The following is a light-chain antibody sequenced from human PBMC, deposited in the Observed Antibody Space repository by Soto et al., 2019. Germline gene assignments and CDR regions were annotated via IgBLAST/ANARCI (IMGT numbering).Light chain of an antibody. CDR1: SSDIGAYNY. Sequence: QSVLTQPPSASGSPGQSVTISCTGTSSDIGAYNYVSWYQQHPGKAPKLMIYEVNKRPSGVPDRFSGSKSGNTASLTVSGLQAEDEAHYYCSSYAGSNNLVFGGGTQLTVL. CDR3: SSYAGSNNLV. V-gene: IGLV2-8*01. J-gene: IGLJ2*01. CDR2: EVN.